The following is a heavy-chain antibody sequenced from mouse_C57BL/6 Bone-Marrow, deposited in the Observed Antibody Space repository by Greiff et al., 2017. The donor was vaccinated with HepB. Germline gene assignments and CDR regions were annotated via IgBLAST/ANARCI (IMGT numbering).Heavy chain of an antibody. D-gene: IGHD1-1*01. CDR2: INPNNGGT. V-gene: IGHV1-26*01. CDR3: ARSSGYGSSWFAY. Sequence: VQLQQSGPELVKPGASVKISCKASGYTFTDYYMNWVKQSHGKSLEWIGDINPNNGGTSYNQKFKGKATLTVDKSSSTAYMELRSLTSEDSAVYYCARSSGYGSSWFAYWGQGTLVTVSA. CDR1: GYTFTDYY. J-gene: IGHJ3*01.